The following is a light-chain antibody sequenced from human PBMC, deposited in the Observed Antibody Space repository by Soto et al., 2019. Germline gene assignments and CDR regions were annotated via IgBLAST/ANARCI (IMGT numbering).Light chain of an antibody. V-gene: IGKV1-5*03. CDR2: KAS. CDR1: QSISSW. Sequence: DIQMTQSPSTLSASVGDRVTITCRASQSISSWLAWYQQKPGKAPKLLIYKASSLESGVPSRFSGGGSGTEFTLTISSLQPDDFATYYCQQYNSYSPLTFGQGTKLEIK. J-gene: IGKJ2*01. CDR3: QQYNSYSPLT.